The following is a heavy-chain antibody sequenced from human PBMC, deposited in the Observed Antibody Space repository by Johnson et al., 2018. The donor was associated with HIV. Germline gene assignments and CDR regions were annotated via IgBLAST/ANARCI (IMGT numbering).Heavy chain of an antibody. J-gene: IGHJ3*02. D-gene: IGHD6-19*01. Sequence: QEKLVESGGGVVQPGRSLRLSCAASGFTFSSYAMHWVRQAPGKGLEWVAVISYDGSNKYYADSVKGRFTISRDNSKNTLYLQMNSLGPEDTAVYYCARDRPSGWPDAFDIWGQGTMVTVSS. CDR3: ARDRPSGWPDAFDI. CDR2: ISYDGSNK. V-gene: IGHV3-30*14. CDR1: GFTFSSYA.